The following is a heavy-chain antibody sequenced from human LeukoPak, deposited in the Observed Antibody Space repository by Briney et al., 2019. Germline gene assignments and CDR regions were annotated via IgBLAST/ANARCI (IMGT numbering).Heavy chain of an antibody. CDR1: GVFISSAAYY. V-gene: IGHV4-39*01. D-gene: IGHD1-26*01. CDR3: AKSGGSGLIDY. J-gene: IGHJ4*02. Sequence: SETLSLTCTVSGVFISSAAYYWGWLRQPPGKGLEWIGNIYYSGNTYYNASLNSRVTISIDASKNQFSLKLSSVTATDTAVYYCAKSGGSGLIDYWGQGTLVTVSS. CDR2: IYYSGNT.